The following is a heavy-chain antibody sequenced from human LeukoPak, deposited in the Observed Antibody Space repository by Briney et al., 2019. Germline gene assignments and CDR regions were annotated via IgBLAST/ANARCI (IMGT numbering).Heavy chain of an antibody. CDR3: ARSGSYGGFDY. J-gene: IGHJ4*02. Sequence: GGSLRLSCVGSRFTFRNYAMHWVRQSPGRGLEWLAVISYDGDTKYYADSEKGRFTISRDNAKNSLYLQMNSLRAEDTAVYYCARSGSYGGFDYWGQGTLVTVSS. CDR2: ISYDGDTK. D-gene: IGHD1-26*01. CDR1: RFTFRNYA. V-gene: IGHV3-30-3*01.